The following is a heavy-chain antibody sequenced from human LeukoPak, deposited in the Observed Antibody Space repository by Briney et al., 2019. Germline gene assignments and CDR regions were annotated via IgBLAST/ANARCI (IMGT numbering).Heavy chain of an antibody. J-gene: IGHJ5*02. D-gene: IGHD5/OR15-5a*01. CDR3: ARGSVGYWFDP. Sequence: GGSLRLSCAASGFTFSGYSMNWVRLSPGKGLEWVSSISDTSRYIYYADSAKGRFILSRDNAKHSLYLQMNSLRADDTAVYYSARGSVGYWFDPWGQGTLVTVSS. CDR1: GFTFSGYS. CDR2: ISDTSRYI. V-gene: IGHV3-21*01.